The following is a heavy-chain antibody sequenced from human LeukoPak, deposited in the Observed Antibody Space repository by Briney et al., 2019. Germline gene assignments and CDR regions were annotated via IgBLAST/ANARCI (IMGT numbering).Heavy chain of an antibody. D-gene: IGHD3-22*01. J-gene: IGHJ4*02. CDR2: IYHSGGT. V-gene: IGHV4-38-2*02. CDR3: ARVTGYMIEDYFDY. Sequence: SETLSLTCTVSGYSISSGYYWGWIRQPPGKGLEWIGSIYHSGGTYYNPSLKSRVTISVETSKNQFSLKLSSVTAADTAVYYCARVTGYMIEDYFDYWGQGTLVTVSS. CDR1: GYSISSGYY.